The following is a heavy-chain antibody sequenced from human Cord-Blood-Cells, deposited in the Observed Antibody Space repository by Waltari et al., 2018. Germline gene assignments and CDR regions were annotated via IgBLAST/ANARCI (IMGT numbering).Heavy chain of an antibody. J-gene: IGHJ4*02. Sequence: QVQLQQWGAGLLKPSETLSLPCAVYGGSFSGYYWSWIRPPPGKGLEWIGEINHSGSTNYNPSLKSRVTISVGTSKNQFSLKLSAVTAADTAVYYCARGNPFDYWGQGTLVTVSS. CDR3: ARGNPFDY. CDR2: INHSGST. V-gene: IGHV4-34*01. CDR1: GGSFSGYY.